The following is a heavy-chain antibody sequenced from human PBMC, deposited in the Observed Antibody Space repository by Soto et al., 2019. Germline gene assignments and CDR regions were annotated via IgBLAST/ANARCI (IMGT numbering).Heavy chain of an antibody. CDR1: GGSFSGYY. CDR2: INHSGST. V-gene: IGHV4-34*01. J-gene: IGHJ4*02. CDR3: ARGTFPPDYVWGSYRSHLFDY. Sequence: SETLSLTCAVYGGSFSGYYWSWIRQPPGKGLEWIGEINHSGSTNYNPSLKGRVTISVDTSKNQFSLKLSSVTAADTAVYYCARGTFPPDYVWGSYRSHLFDYWGQGTLVTVSS. D-gene: IGHD3-16*02.